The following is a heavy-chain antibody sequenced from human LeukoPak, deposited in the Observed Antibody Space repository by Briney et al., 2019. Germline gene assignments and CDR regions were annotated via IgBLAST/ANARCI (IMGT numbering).Heavy chain of an antibody. D-gene: IGHD6-19*01. V-gene: IGHV3-30*02. J-gene: IGHJ4*02. CDR1: GFTFSSYG. CDR2: IRYDGSNK. Sequence: PGGSLRLSCAASGFTFSSYGMHWVRQAPGKGLEGVAFIRYDGSNKYYADSVKGRFTSSRDNSKNTLYLQMNSLRAEDTAVYYCGALGVAVAGTLDYWGQGTLVTVSS. CDR3: GALGVAVAGTLDY.